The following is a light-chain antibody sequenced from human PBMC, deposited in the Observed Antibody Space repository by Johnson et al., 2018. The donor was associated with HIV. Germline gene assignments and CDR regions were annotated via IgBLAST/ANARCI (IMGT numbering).Light chain of an antibody. Sequence: QSVLTQPPSVSAAPGQKVTISCSGSSSNIGNNYVSWYQQLPGTAPKLLIYENNKRPSGIPDRFSASKSGTSATLGITGLQPGDEANYYCGTWDGGLSVYVFGTGTEVTVL. CDR1: SSNIGNNY. J-gene: IGLJ1*01. CDR3: GTWDGGLSVYV. CDR2: ENN. V-gene: IGLV1-51*02.